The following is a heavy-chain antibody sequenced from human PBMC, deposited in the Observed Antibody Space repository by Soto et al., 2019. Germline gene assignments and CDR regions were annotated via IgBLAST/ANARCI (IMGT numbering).Heavy chain of an antibody. J-gene: IGHJ4*02. V-gene: IGHV3-30-3*01. CDR3: ARDGAYCGGDCYPRYYFDY. D-gene: IGHD2-21*02. Sequence: GSLRLTCAASGFTFSCYAMHWVRQAPGKGLEWVAVISYDGSNKYYADSVKGRFTISRDNSKNTLYLQMNSLRAEDTAVYYCARDGAYCGGDCYPRYYFDYLGQGTLVTGSS. CDR2: ISYDGSNK. CDR1: GFTFSCYA.